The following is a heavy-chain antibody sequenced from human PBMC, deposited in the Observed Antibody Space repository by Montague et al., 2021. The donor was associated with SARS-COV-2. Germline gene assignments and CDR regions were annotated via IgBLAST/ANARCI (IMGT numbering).Heavy chain of an antibody. J-gene: IGHJ2*01. CDR1: GFAFNNFA. CDR2: IFGSGAGT. CDR3: AKQTGAGAIVYWYFDL. Sequence: SLRLSCAAFGFAFNNFAMTWVRQPPGKGLEWVSSIFGSGAGTYYADSVQGRFTISRDNSRNTLYLQMNSLRAEDTAKYYCAKQTGAGAIVYWYFDLWGRGTVVRVSS. V-gene: IGHV3-23*01. D-gene: IGHD6-25*01.